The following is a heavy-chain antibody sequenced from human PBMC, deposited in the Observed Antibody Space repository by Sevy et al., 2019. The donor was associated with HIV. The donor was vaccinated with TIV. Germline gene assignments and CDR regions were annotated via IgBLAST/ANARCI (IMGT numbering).Heavy chain of an antibody. J-gene: IGHJ6*03. CDR3: TWEVGYYASGSSRMDV. V-gene: IGHV4-4*02. Sequence: SETLSLTCAVSGGSISSSNWWSWVRQHPGKGLEWIGEIYRGGSTRYNPSLQRRVTISVDRSKNEVSLNLSSLNAADTAVYYCTWEVGYYASGSSRMDVWGKGTTVTVSS. CDR1: GGSISSSNW. CDR2: IYRGGST. D-gene: IGHD3-10*01.